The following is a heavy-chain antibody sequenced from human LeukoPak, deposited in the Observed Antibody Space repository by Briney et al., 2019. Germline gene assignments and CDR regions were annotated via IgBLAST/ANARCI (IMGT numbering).Heavy chain of an antibody. J-gene: IGHJ2*01. D-gene: IGHD2-15*01. CDR2: IHYSGAT. Sequence: SETLSLTCTGSGGSISSYYWSWIRQPPGKGLEWIGYIHYSGATNYNPSLESRVTISVDTSKNQFSLKLSSVTAADTAVYYCASLKKALGSYFDIWGRGTLVTVSS. V-gene: IGHV4-59*08. CDR1: GGSISSYY. CDR3: ASLKKALGSYFDI.